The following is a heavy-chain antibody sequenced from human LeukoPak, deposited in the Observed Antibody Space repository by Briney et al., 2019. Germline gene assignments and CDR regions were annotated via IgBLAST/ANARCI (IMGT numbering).Heavy chain of an antibody. Sequence: GGSLRLSCAASGFTFSSYAMSWVRQAPGKGLEWVSAISGSGGSTYYADCVKGRFTISRDNSKNTLYLQMNSLRAEDTAVYYCARSEVDIVATVCFDYWGQGTLVTVSS. J-gene: IGHJ4*02. CDR1: GFTFSSYA. D-gene: IGHD5-12*01. V-gene: IGHV3-23*01. CDR2: ISGSGGST. CDR3: ARSEVDIVATVCFDY.